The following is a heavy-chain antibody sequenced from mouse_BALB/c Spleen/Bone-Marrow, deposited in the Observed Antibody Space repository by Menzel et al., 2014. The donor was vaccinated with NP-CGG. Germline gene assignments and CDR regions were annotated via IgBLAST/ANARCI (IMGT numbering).Heavy chain of an antibody. D-gene: IGHD1-2*01. CDR3: AEITTAAYYVMDY. CDR1: GFNIEDTY. Sequence: EVQLQESGAERVKPGASVKLSCTASGFNIEDTYMHWVKQRPEQGLEWIGRIDPANGNTKYDPKSQGKATITAGTSSNPAFLQLSSLTSEDTAVYYCAEITTAAYYVMDYWGQGTSVTVSS. CDR2: IDPANGNT. J-gene: IGHJ4*01. V-gene: IGHV14-3*02.